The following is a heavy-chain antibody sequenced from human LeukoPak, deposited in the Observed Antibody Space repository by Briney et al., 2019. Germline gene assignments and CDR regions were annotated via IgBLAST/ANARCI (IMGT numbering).Heavy chain of an antibody. CDR1: GFTFSSYA. J-gene: IGHJ4*02. CDR3: AKASNRGWGFFDY. CDR2: ISGGGDDT. V-gene: IGHV3-23*01. Sequence: GGSLRLSCAASGFTFSSYAMNWVRQAPEKGLEWVSTISGGGDDTYYADSVKGRFTISRDNSKNTLSLQINSLRAEDTAMYYCAKASNRGWGFFDYWAREPWSPSPQ. D-gene: IGHD7-27*01.